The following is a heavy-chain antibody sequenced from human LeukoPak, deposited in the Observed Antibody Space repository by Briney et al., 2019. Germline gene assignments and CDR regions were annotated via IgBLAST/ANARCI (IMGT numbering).Heavy chain of an antibody. D-gene: IGHD6-19*01. CDR3: ARAPEFSSGWLLDC. CDR1: GGSISTYY. CDR2: IHTSGST. V-gene: IGHV4-4*07. J-gene: IGHJ4*02. Sequence: PSETLSLTCTVSGGSISTYYWSWIQQSAGKGLEWIGRIHTSGSTDYNPSLRSRVTMSVDTSKNQFSLKVSSVTAADTGIYYCARAPEFSSGWLLDCWGQGSLVTVSS.